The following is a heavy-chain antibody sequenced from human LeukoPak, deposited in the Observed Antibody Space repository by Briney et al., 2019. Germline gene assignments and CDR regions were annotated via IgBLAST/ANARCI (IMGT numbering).Heavy chain of an antibody. V-gene: IGHV3-7*03. CDR3: VRAPYYSGIEHYFDH. CDR2: IKQDGSEK. Sequence: GGSLRLSCAASGFAFSDYWMTWVRQAPGKGLEWVANIKQDGSEKYLVDSVKVRFTISRDDAKGSLYLQMNSMRAEDTAVYYCVRAPYYSGIEHYFDHWGQGILVTVSS. J-gene: IGHJ4*02. D-gene: IGHD3-22*01. CDR1: GFAFSDYW.